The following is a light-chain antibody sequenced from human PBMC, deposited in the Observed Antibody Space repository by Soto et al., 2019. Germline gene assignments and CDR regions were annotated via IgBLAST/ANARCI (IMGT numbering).Light chain of an antibody. Sequence: EIVVTQSPATLSVSPGERATLSCRASQSVSSNLAWYQQKPGQAPRLLINGASTRATGIPARFSGSGSGTEFSLTISSLQSENFAVYYCQQHNNWPLTFGGGTKVDIK. J-gene: IGKJ4*01. V-gene: IGKV3-15*01. CDR2: GAS. CDR1: QSVSSN. CDR3: QQHNNWPLT.